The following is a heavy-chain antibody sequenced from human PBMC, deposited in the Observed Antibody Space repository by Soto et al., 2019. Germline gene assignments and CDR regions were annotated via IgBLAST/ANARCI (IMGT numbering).Heavy chain of an antibody. V-gene: IGHV3-23*01. Sequence: EVQLLESGGGWVQPGGSLRLSCAASGFTFTNYAMNWVRQAPGKGLEWVSAISHSGDSTHYADSVKGRFTISRDNSRNTLYLQMDSLRAEDMAEYFCAKDRGLGAFDIWCQGTVVTV. J-gene: IGHJ3*02. D-gene: IGHD3-16*01. CDR2: ISHSGDST. CDR3: AKDRGLGAFDI. CDR1: GFTFTNYA.